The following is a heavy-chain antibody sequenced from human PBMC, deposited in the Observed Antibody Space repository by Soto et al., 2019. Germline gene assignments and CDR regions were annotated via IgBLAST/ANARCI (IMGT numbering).Heavy chain of an antibody. Sequence: QVQLVQSGAEVKKPGASVKVSCKASGYTFTSYGISWVRQAPGQGLEWMGWISAYNGNTNYAQKLQGRVTMTTDTSTCRAYRELRSSRSDDTDVYYCASFGPIVVVMFYWGQGTLVTVSS. D-gene: IGHD3-22*01. V-gene: IGHV1-18*01. J-gene: IGHJ4*02. CDR2: ISAYNGNT. CDR3: ASFGPIVVVMFY. CDR1: GYTFTSYG.